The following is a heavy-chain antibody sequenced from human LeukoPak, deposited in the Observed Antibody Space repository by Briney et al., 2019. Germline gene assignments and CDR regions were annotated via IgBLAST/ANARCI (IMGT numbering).Heavy chain of an antibody. D-gene: IGHD3-22*01. J-gene: IGHJ1*01. V-gene: IGHV1-2*02. CDR3: ARQDDSSGYYYGYFQH. CDR1: GYTFTDYY. CDR2: INPNSGDT. Sequence: ASVKVSCKASGYTFTDYYMHWVRQAPGQGLEWMGWINPNSGDTNYAQKFQGRVTMTGDTSISTAYMELSRLRSDDTAVYYCARQDDSSGYYYGYFQHWGQGTLVIVSS.